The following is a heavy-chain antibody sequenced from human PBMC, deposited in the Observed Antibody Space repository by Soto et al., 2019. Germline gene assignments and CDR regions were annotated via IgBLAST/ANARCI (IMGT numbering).Heavy chain of an antibody. D-gene: IGHD2-21*02. CDR2: IIPIFGTA. J-gene: IGHJ4*02. CDR3: ARAVHDNVDCDPKPSHFDY. CDR1: GGTFSSYA. Sequence: QVQLVQSGAEVKKPGSSVKVSCKASGGTFSSYAISWVRQAPGQGLEWMGGIIPIFGTANYAQKFQGRVNFVADKSTITADIERRSLKSEDTAVYYCARAVHDNVDCDPKPSHFDYWGQGILGTVS. V-gene: IGHV1-69*14.